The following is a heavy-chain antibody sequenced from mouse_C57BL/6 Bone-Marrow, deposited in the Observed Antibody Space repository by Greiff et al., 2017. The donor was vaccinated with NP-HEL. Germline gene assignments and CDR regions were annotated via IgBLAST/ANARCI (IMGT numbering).Heavy chain of an antibody. CDR1: GYTFTSYW. J-gene: IGHJ1*03. D-gene: IGHD1-1*01. Sequence: QVQLQQPGAELVMPGASVKLSCKASGYTFTSYWMHWVKQRPGQGLEWIGEIDPSDSYTNYNQKFKGKSTLTVDKSSSTAYMQLSSLTSEDAAVYYCASESYYGSSYWYFDVWGTGTTVTVSS. CDR3: ASESYYGSSYWYFDV. CDR2: IDPSDSYT. V-gene: IGHV1-69*01.